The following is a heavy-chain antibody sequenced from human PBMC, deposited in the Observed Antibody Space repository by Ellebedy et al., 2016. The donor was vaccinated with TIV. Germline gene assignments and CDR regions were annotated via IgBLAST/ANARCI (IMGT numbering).Heavy chain of an antibody. CDR2: ISGSGGST. V-gene: IGHV3-23*01. Sequence: GESLKISCAASGFTFSSYAMSWVRQAPGKGLEWISAISGSGGSTYYADSVKGRFTISRDNSKNTLYLKMNSLRAEDTAVYYCAAPSSDGYYYDSSVPNIYGMDVWGQGTTVTVSS. D-gene: IGHD3-22*01. J-gene: IGHJ6*02. CDR3: AAPSSDGYYYDSSVPNIYGMDV. CDR1: GFTFSSYA.